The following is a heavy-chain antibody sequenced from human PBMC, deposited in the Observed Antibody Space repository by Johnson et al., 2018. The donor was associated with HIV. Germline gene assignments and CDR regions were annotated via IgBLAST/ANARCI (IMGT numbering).Heavy chain of an antibody. CDR2: IKQDGSEK. V-gene: IGHV3-7*01. Sequence: MQLVESGGGVVQPGGSLRLSCAASGFTFSTYWMSWVRQAPGKGLEWVANIKQDGSEKYYVDSVKGRFTISRDNAKNSLYLQMNSLRAEDTAVYYCAREACGPVVPIMMVRGVAFDIWGQGTMVTVSS. CDR1: GFTFSTYW. D-gene: IGHD3-10*01. J-gene: IGHJ3*02. CDR3: AREACGPVVPIMMVRGVAFDI.